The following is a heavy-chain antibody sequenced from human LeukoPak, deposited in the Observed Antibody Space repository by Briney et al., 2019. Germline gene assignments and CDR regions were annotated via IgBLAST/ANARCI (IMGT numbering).Heavy chain of an antibody. CDR3: VRSNIGGTCADD. CDR1: GFTFSSYN. CDR2: ISTTANYI. J-gene: IGHJ4*02. Sequence: GGSLRLSCAASGFTFSSYNMNWVRQAPGKGLEWVSSISTTANYIYYADSVKGRFTISRDNAGNSVFLRMDSLTAEDTAVYYCVRSNIGGTCADDWGQGTLVTVSS. D-gene: IGHD2-15*01. V-gene: IGHV3-21*01.